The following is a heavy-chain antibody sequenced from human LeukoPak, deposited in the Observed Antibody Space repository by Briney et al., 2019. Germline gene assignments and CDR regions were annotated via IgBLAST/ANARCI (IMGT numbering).Heavy chain of an antibody. D-gene: IGHD3-22*01. CDR1: GFTFTTSA. J-gene: IGHJ4*02. V-gene: IGHV1-58*02. Sequence: SVKVSCKASGFTFTTSAMQWVRQARGQRPEWIGWIVVGSGNTNYAQKFQERVTITRDMSTSTAYMELSSLRSEDTAVYYCAAAYRYFYDRGGYSDYWGQGTLVTVSS. CDR3: AAAYRYFYDRGGYSDY. CDR2: IVVGSGNT.